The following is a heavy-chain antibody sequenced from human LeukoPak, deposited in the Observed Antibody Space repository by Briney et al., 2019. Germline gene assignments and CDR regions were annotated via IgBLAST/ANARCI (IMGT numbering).Heavy chain of an antibody. Sequence: SVKVSCKASGGTFSSYAISWVRQAPGQGLEWMGRIIPILGIANYAQKFQGRVTITADKSTSTAYMELSSLRSEDTAVYYCARDQGGNSILEFDYWGQGTLVTVSS. CDR1: GGTFSSYA. CDR2: IIPILGIA. J-gene: IGHJ4*02. D-gene: IGHD4-23*01. V-gene: IGHV1-69*04. CDR3: ARDQGGNSILEFDY.